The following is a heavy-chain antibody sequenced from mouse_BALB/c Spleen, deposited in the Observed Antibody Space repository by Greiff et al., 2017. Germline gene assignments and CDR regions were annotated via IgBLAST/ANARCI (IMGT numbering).Heavy chain of an antibody. CDR2: IWAGGST. CDR1: GFSLTSYG. J-gene: IGHJ4*01. D-gene: IGHD1-1*01. V-gene: IGHV2-9*02. Sequence: VQLQQSGPGLVAPSQSLSITCTVSGFSLTSYGVHWVRQPPGKGLEWLGVIWAGGSTNYNSALMSRLSISKDNSKSQVFLKMNRLQTDDTAMYYCARALLLRENAMDYWGQGTSDTVSS. CDR3: ARALLLRENAMDY.